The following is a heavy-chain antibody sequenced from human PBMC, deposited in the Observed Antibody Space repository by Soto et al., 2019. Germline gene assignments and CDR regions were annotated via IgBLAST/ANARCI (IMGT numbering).Heavy chain of an antibody. CDR2: ISYSGST. J-gene: IGHJ4*02. Sequence: PSETLSLTCTVSGGSISSYYWSWIRQPPGKGLEWIGYISYSGSTNYNPSLKSRVTISVDTSKSQFSLKLSSVTAADTAVYYCARTTYGDYSYFDYWGQGTLVTVSS. CDR1: GGSISSYY. CDR3: ARTTYGDYSYFDY. D-gene: IGHD4-17*01. V-gene: IGHV4-59*01.